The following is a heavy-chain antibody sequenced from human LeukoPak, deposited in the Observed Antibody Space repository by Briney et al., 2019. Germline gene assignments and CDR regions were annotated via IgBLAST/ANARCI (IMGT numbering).Heavy chain of an antibody. J-gene: IGHJ4*02. D-gene: IGHD3-3*01. Sequence: ASVKVSCKASGYTFTSYYMHWVRQAPGQRLEWMGWINAGNGNTKYSQKFQGRVTITRDTSASTAYMELSSLRSEDTAVYYCARMRGITIFGVVIRVGYFDYWGQGTLVTVSS. CDR3: ARMRGITIFGVVIRVGYFDY. CDR2: INAGNGNT. CDR1: GYTFTSYY. V-gene: IGHV1-3*01.